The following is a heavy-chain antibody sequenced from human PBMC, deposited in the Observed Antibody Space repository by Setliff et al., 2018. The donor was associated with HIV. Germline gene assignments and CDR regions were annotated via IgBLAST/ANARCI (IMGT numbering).Heavy chain of an antibody. J-gene: IGHJ4*02. CDR1: GGSISSYY. CDR3: ARSVDTTLVPAYYFDY. D-gene: IGHD5-18*01. V-gene: IGHV4-59*01. Sequence: LSLTCTVSGGSISSYYWSWIRQPPGKGLEWIGYIYTSGSTDYNPSLKSRVTISIDTSKNQFSLKLSSVTAADTAVYYCARSVDTTLVPAYYFDYWGQGTLVTVSS. CDR2: IYTSGST.